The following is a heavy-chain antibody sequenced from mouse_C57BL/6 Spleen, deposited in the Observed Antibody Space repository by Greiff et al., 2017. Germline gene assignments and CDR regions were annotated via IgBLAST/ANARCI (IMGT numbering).Heavy chain of an antibody. Sequence: EVQLQQSGPELVKPGASVTLPCTASGYKFTDYNMDWVKQSHGKSLEWIGDINPTNGGTNYNQKFKGKATLTVDKSSSTACMELRGLTSGDTAVYYGARDGLGEYADRGPGTPVT. CDR3: ARDGLGEYAD. D-gene: IGHD2-10*02. V-gene: IGHV1-18*01. J-gene: IGHJ3*01. CDR1: GYKFTDYN. CDR2: INPTNGGT.